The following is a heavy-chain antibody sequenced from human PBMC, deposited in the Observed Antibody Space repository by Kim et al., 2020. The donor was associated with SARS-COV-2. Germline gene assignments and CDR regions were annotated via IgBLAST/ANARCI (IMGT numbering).Heavy chain of an antibody. J-gene: IGHJ4*02. D-gene: IGHD4-17*01. Sequence: GGSLRLSCAASGFTFSSYGMHWVRQAPGKGLEWVAVISYDGSNKYYADSVKGRFTISRDNSKNTLYLQMNSLRAEDTAVYYCAKAVRSTVTTLVDYWGQGTLVTVSS. V-gene: IGHV3-30*18. CDR2: ISYDGSNK. CDR1: GFTFSSYG. CDR3: AKAVRSTVTTLVDY.